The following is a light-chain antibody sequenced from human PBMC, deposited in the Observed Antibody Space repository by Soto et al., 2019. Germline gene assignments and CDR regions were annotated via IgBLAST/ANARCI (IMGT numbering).Light chain of an antibody. J-gene: IGLJ2*01. CDR1: GSDIGAYNY. V-gene: IGLV2-8*01. CDR3: SSFVGGDSFDVI. CDR2: DVI. Sequence: QSVLTQPPSASGSPGQSVTISCTGTGSDIGAYNYVSWYQQYPGKAPKVMIYDVIKRPSGVPDRFSGSKSGHTASLTVSGLRADDEAVYYCSSFVGGDSFDVIFGGGTKVTVL.